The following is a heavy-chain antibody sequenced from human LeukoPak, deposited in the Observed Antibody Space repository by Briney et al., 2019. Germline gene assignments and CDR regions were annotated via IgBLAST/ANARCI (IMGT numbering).Heavy chain of an antibody. CDR3: ARNGLLWFGGLLNNWFDP. CDR1: GGSISSYY. J-gene: IGHJ5*02. D-gene: IGHD3-10*01. V-gene: IGHV4-59*08. CDR2: IYYSGST. Sequence: SETLSLTCTVSGGSISSYYWSWIRQPPGKGLEWIGYIYYSGSTNYNPSLKSRVTISVDTSKNQFSLKLSSVTAADTAVYYCARNGLLWFGGLLNNWFDPWGQGTLVTVSS.